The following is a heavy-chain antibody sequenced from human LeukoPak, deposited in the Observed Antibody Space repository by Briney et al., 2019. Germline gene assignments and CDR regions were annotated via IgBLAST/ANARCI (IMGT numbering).Heavy chain of an antibody. D-gene: IGHD3-10*01. J-gene: IGHJ6*03. CDR1: GFTFSSYS. Sequence: PGGSLRLSCAASGFTFSSYSMNWVRQAPGKGLEWVSSISSSSSYIYYADSVKGRFTISRDNAKNSLYLQMNSLRAEDTAVYYCARDYYGSGSYYYYYMDVWGKGTTVTVSS. CDR3: ARDYYGSGSYYYYYMDV. V-gene: IGHV3-21*01. CDR2: ISSSSSYI.